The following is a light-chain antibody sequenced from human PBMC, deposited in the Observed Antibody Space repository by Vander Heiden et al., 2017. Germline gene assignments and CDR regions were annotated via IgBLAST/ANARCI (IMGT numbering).Light chain of an antibody. Sequence: DIVMTQSPLSLPVTPGEPASISCRSSQSLLHSNGYNYLDWYLQKPGQSPQLLIYLGSNRASAVPDRFSGSGSGTDFTLRISRVEAEDVGVYYCSRALPTAYTFGQGTKLEIK. CDR3: SRALPTAYT. CDR2: LGS. CDR1: QSLLHSNGYNY. J-gene: IGKJ2*01. V-gene: IGKV2-28*01.